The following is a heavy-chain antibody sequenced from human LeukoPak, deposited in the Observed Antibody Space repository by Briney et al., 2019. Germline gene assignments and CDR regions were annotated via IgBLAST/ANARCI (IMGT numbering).Heavy chain of an antibody. D-gene: IGHD3-10*01. CDR1: GYTFISYY. Sequence: GASVKVSCKASGYTFISYYMHWVRQAPGQGLEWMGIINPSGGSTSYAQKFQGRVTMTRDTSTSTVYMALSSLRSEDTAVYYCARGRRFGEFLPYYFDYWGQGTLVTVSS. J-gene: IGHJ4*02. CDR3: ARGRRFGEFLPYYFDY. CDR2: INPSGGST. V-gene: IGHV1-46*01.